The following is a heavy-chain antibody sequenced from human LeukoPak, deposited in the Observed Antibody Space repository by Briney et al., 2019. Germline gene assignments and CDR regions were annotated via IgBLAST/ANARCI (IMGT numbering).Heavy chain of an antibody. V-gene: IGHV3-48*01. J-gene: IGHJ6*03. Sequence: GGSLRLSCAASGFTFSSYSMNWVRQAPGKGLEWVSYISSSSSTIYYADSVKGRFTISRDNAKNSLYLQMNSLRAEDTAVYYCARSSGSYYNYYYYMDVWGKGTTVTVSS. CDR1: GFTFSSYS. CDR2: ISSSSSTI. CDR3: ARSSGSYYNYYYYMDV. D-gene: IGHD1-26*01.